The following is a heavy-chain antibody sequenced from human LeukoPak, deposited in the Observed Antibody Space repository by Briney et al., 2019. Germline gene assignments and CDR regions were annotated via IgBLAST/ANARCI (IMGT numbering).Heavy chain of an antibody. V-gene: IGHV3-21*01. Sequence: GGSLRLSCAASGFTFSTYTMNWVRQAPGKGLEWVSSISSSSNYIYYADSVKGRFTISRDNAKNSLYLQMNSLRAEDTAVYYCARDPSSGWYLKGWFDPWGQGTLVTVSS. D-gene: IGHD6-19*01. CDR1: GFTFSTYT. CDR2: ISSSSNYI. CDR3: ARDPSSGWYLKGWFDP. J-gene: IGHJ5*02.